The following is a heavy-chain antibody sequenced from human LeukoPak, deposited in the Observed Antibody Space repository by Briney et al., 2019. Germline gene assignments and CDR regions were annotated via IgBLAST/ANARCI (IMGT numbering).Heavy chain of an antibody. D-gene: IGHD5-18*01. CDR1: GGSISSGGYY. CDR3: ASFARRGYSYGSALDY. Sequence: ESSETLSLTCTVSGGSISSGGYYWSWIRQHPGKGLEWIGYIYYSGSTYYNPSLKSRVTISVDTSKNQFSLKLSSVTAADTAVYYCASFARRGYSYGSALDYWGQGTLVTVSS. V-gene: IGHV4-31*03. CDR2: IYYSGST. J-gene: IGHJ4*02.